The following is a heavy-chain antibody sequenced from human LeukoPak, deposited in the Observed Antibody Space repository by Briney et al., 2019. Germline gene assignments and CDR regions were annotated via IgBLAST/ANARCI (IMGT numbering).Heavy chain of an antibody. CDR3: ARNNGMGV. CDR1: GFALSSHW. Sequence: PGGSLRLSCAAPGFALSSHWMTWVRQVPGRGPEWVANVNRDGSETYYLDSVKGRFTISKDNAKNSLYLQMNSLRAEDTALYHCARNNGMGVWGQGTTVIVSS. V-gene: IGHV3-7*03. J-gene: IGHJ6*02. CDR2: VNRDGSET.